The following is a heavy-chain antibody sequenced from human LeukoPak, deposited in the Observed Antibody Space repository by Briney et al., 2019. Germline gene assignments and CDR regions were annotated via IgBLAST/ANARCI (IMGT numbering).Heavy chain of an antibody. CDR1: GYTFTNYG. V-gene: IGHV1-18*01. D-gene: IGHD3-16*01. J-gene: IGHJ3*01. CDR3: AKDLGEGWRRLTDAFYF. CDR2: ICTYNGYT. Sequence: ASVKVSCKASGYTFTNYGITWVRQAPGQGLEWVGWICTYNGYTNYAEKVQDRVTVTTDTATNTAYMELRSLTSDDTAVYYCAKDLGEGWRRLTDAFYFWGQGTMVTVSS.